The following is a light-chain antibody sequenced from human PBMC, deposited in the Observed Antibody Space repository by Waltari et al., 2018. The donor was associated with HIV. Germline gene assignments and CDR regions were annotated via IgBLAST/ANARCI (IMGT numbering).Light chain of an antibody. J-gene: IGKJ2*01. CDR3: QQYNIRPRGNT. CDR2: GAA. Sequence: DIVMTQSPAILSVSPGERVTLSCRASQGVGSNLAWYQQKVGQAPRLLIYGAATRAAEIPVRFSGSGSGTDFTLTIDSLQSEDFAIYYCQQYNIRPRGNTFGQGTKLQIK. V-gene: IGKV3-15*01. CDR1: QGVGSN.